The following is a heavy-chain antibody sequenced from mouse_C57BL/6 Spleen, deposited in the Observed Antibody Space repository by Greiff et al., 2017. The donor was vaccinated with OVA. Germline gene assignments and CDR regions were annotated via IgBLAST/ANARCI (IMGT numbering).Heavy chain of an antibody. CDR1: GYTFTDYE. CDR3: TRRPYGSSRGGY. V-gene: IGHV1-15*01. Sequence: QVQLQQSGAELVRPGASVTLSCKASGYTFTDYEMHWVKQTPVHGLEWIGAIDPETGGTAYNQKFKGKAILTADKSSSTAYMELRSLTSEDSAVYYCTRRPYGSSRGGYWGQGTTLTVSS. CDR2: IDPETGGT. J-gene: IGHJ2*01. D-gene: IGHD1-1*01.